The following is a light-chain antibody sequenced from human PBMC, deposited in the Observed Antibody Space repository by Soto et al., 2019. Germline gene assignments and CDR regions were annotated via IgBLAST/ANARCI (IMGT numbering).Light chain of an antibody. CDR2: GAS. Sequence: MLLTQSPATLSASPGERVTLSCRTSHSVNSHVAWYQQKPGQAPRLLLYGASTRATGIPVRFSGSGFGTEFTLTISSLQSEDFAVYYCQQYKKWPLFGQGTRLEI. V-gene: IGKV3-15*01. CDR3: QQYKKWPL. CDR1: HSVNSH. J-gene: IGKJ5*01.